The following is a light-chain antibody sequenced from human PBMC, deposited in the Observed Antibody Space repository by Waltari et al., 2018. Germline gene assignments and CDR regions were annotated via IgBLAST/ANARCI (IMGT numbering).Light chain of an antibody. CDR2: EVT. CDR1: RSDVGTYDV. CDR3: CSYAGGDAWV. J-gene: IGLJ3*02. V-gene: IGLV2-23*02. Sequence: QSALTQTASVSGSPGQSITISCTGTRSDVGTYDVVSWYQQYPGKAPKLIIYEVTKWPSGISHHFAGSKSGDTASLTISGLQADDEATYYCCSYAGGDAWVFGGGTQVTVL.